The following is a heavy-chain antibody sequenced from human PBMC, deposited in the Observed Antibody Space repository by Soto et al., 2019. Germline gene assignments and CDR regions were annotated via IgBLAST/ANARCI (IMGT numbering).Heavy chain of an antibody. Sequence: QLQLQESGPGLAKPSETLSLTCTVSGGSISSSSYYWGWIRQPPGKGLEWMGSIDYSGCTYYNPSLKSRVNRSVDTYTNQFSLKLSSVPAADTAVYYCARRAAGGYCSGGSCYSGGAKIDYWGQGTLVTVSS. CDR2: IDYSGCT. V-gene: IGHV4-39*01. CDR3: ARRAAGGYCSGGSCYSGGAKIDY. D-gene: IGHD2-15*01. CDR1: GGSISSSSYY. J-gene: IGHJ4*02.